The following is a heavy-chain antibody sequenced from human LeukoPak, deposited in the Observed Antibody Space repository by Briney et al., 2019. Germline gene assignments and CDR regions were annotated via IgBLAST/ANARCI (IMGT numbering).Heavy chain of an antibody. CDR1: GYTFTSYY. CDR3: ARGLMVYAPYYYYMDV. Sequence: ASVKVSCKASGYTFTSYYMHWVRQAPGQGLEWMRIINPSGGSTSYAQKFQGRVTMTRDMSTSTVYMELSSLRSEDTAVYYCARGLMVYAPYYYYMDVWGKGTTVTVSS. D-gene: IGHD2-8*01. CDR2: INPSGGST. J-gene: IGHJ6*03. V-gene: IGHV1-46*01.